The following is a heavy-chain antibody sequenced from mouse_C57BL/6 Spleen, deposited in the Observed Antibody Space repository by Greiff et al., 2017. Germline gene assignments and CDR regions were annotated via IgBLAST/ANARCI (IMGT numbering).Heavy chain of an antibody. CDR1: GYAFSSYW. V-gene: IGHV1-80*01. CDR3: ARGGGNYLDYGG. Sequence: VQLQQSGAELVKPGASVKISCKASGYAFSSYWMNWVKQRPGKGLEWIGQIYPGDGDTNYNGQFKGKATLNADKSSSTAYLQPSSLTSEDSAVYCCARGGGNYLDYGGWGQGTTLTVSS. D-gene: IGHD2-1*01. CDR2: IYPGDGDT. J-gene: IGHJ2*01.